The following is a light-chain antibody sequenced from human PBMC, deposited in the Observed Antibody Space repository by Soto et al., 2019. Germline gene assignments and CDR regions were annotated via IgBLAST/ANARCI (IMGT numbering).Light chain of an antibody. CDR2: RDN. Sequence: QAVVTQPPSASGTPGQRVTISCFGSSSNIGRNYVYWFQQLPGTAPKLLIYRDNQRPSGVPDRFAGSKSGTSASLAISGLRAEDEADYYCAAWDDNLSGVFGGGTQLTVL. J-gene: IGLJ2*01. V-gene: IGLV1-47*01. CDR3: AAWDDNLSGV. CDR1: SSNIGRNY.